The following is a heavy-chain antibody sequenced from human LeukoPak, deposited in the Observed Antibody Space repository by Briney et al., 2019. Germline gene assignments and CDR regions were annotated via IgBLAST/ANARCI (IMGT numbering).Heavy chain of an antibody. D-gene: IGHD3-10*01. CDR3: ARQRYYGSGRGVLYYMDV. J-gene: IGHJ6*03. CDR1: GFTFSSYA. V-gene: IGHV3-23*01. CDR2: TSASGSST. Sequence: GGSLRLSCAASGFTFSSYAMSWVRQAPGKGLEWVSATSASGSSTYYADSVKGRFTISRDNAKNSLYLQMNSLRAEDTAVYYCARQRYYGSGRGVLYYMDVWGKGTTVTVSS.